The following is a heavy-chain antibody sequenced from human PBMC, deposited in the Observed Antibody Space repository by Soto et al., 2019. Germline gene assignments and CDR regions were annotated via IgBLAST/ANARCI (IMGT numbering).Heavy chain of an antibody. CDR1: GYTFTGYY. CDR3: AREDDLAVVVGATANLDY. D-gene: IGHD2-15*01. CDR2: VNPISGAT. V-gene: IGHV1-2*02. Sequence: GASVKVSCKASGYTFTGYYIHWVRQAPGQGLEWLGWVNPISGATHFAQQFRGRVSMTSDTSINTAYMELRRLRSDDTAVYFCAREDDLAVVVGATANLDYCGPGTLVTVSS. J-gene: IGHJ4*02.